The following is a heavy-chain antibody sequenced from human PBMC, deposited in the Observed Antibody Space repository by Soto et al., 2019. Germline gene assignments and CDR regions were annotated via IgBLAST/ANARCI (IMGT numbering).Heavy chain of an antibody. J-gene: IGHJ6*03. V-gene: IGHV3-13*01. Sequence: PGGSLRLSCAASGFTFSSYDMHWVRQATGKGLEWVSAIGTAGDTYYPGSVKGRFTISRENARNSLYLQMNSLRAGDTAVYYCARAVFSDILTGYVAHQGGDYYYYYYMDVWGKGTTVTVSS. CDR1: GFTFSSYD. D-gene: IGHD3-9*01. CDR3: ARAVFSDILTGYVAHQGGDYYYYYYMDV. CDR2: IGTAGDT.